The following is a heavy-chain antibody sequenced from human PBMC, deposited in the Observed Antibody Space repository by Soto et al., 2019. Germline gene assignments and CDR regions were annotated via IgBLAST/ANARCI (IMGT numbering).Heavy chain of an antibody. CDR2: IAHSGST. CDR1: GGSISSHY. V-gene: IGHV4-59*11. D-gene: IGHD3-10*01. J-gene: IGHJ4*02. CDR3: ARDYLRALDY. Sequence: QVQLQESGPGLVKPSETLSLICTVSGGSISSHYWSWIRQPPGEGLEWIGYIAHSGSTNYNPSLKXXVXVXXDTFKNQLSLRLSSVTAADTALEHCARDYLRALDYWGQGTLVTVSS.